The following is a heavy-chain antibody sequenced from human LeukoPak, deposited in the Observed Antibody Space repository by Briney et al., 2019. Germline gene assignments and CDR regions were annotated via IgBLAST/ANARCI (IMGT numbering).Heavy chain of an antibody. Sequence: SETLSLTCTVSGGSISPYFWSWMRQTPGKGLEWIGYISYTGSTNYNPALKSRVTISVDTSKNQFSLQLTSVTAADTAVYYCARDDYRGVTNFDPWGQGTLVAVSS. CDR2: ISYTGST. CDR1: GGSISPYF. D-gene: IGHD3-10*01. V-gene: IGHV4-59*01. J-gene: IGHJ5*02. CDR3: ARDDYRGVTNFDP.